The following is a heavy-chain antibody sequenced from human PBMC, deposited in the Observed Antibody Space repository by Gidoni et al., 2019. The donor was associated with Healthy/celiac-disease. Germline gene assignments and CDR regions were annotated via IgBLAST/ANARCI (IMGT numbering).Heavy chain of an antibody. V-gene: IGHV3-30*18. CDR2: ISYDGSNK. Sequence: SGAASWFPFSSYGMHWVRQAPGKGLQWVAVISYDGSNKYYADSVKGRFTISRDNSKNTLYLQMNSLRAEDTAVYYCAKGYRYYDILTVLHPDAFDIWGQGTMVTVSS. D-gene: IGHD3-9*01. CDR1: WFPFSSYG. J-gene: IGHJ3*02. CDR3: AKGYRYYDILTVLHPDAFDI.